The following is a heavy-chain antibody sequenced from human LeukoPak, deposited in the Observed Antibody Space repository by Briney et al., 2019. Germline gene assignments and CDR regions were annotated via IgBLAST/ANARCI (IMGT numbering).Heavy chain of an antibody. J-gene: IGHJ4*02. CDR1: GGSLSNYY. CDR3: AVRDANVNIVPALFPFDF. D-gene: IGHD5-12*01. CDR2: IYYSGST. Sequence: SETLSLTCTVSGGSLSNYYWSWFRQPPGKGLEWIGYIYYSGSTTYNPSLKSRVTLSIDPSKRQFSLKLTSVTAADTAVYYCAVRDANVNIVPALFPFDFWGQGSLVTVSS. V-gene: IGHV4-59*13.